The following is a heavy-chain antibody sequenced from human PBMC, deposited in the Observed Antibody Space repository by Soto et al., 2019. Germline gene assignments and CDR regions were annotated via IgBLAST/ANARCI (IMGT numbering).Heavy chain of an antibody. CDR1: GFTFNTYD. D-gene: IGHD2-21*01. V-gene: IGHV3-21*01. J-gene: IGHJ5*02. CDR2: ITTSSAYI. Sequence: PGGSLRLSCAASGFTFNTYDMNWGRQAPGKGLEWVSSITTSSAYIYYADSLKGRITISRDNAKNSLFLQMNSLRAEDTAVYYCVRSGTARLLRHSWFDTWGQGTLVTVSS. CDR3: VRSGTARLLRHSWFDT.